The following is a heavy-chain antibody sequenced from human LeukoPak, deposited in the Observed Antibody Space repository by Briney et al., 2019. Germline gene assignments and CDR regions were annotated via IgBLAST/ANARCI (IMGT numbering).Heavy chain of an antibody. J-gene: IGHJ2*01. CDR1: GYSFSSHW. CDR2: IYPGDSDT. Sequence: GESLKISCKGSGYSFSSHWIGWVRQMAGKVLEWMGIIYPGDSDTRYSPSFQGQVTISADKSISTAYLQWSSLKASDTAMYYCARQVSRPYWYFDLWGRGTLVTVSS. V-gene: IGHV5-51*01. CDR3: ARQVSRPYWYFDL.